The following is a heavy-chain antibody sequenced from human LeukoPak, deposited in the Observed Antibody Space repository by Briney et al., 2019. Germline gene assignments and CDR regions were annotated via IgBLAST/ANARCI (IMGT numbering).Heavy chain of an antibody. Sequence: SETLSLTCTVSGASIRSGDYYWSWIRQPPGKGLEWIGYIYDSGSTYYNPSLKSRITISVDTSENRFSLKLSSVTATDTAVYYCASLLRLHYYDSSGYYWYFDLWGRGTLVTVSS. CDR3: ASLLRLHYYDSSGYYWYFDL. CDR1: GASIRSGDYY. J-gene: IGHJ2*01. V-gene: IGHV4-30-4*01. D-gene: IGHD3-22*01. CDR2: IYDSGST.